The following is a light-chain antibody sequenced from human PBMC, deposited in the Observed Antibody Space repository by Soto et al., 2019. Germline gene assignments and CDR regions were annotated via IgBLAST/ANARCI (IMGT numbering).Light chain of an antibody. Sequence: EIVMTQSPATLSVSPGERATFSCRASQSVSSNLAWYQQKPGQAPRLLIYGASTRATGIPARFSGSGSGTEFTLTIRSLQSEDFAVYYCQQQRTFGQGTKVEIK. J-gene: IGKJ1*01. V-gene: IGKV3-15*01. CDR2: GAS. CDR3: QQQRT. CDR1: QSVSSN.